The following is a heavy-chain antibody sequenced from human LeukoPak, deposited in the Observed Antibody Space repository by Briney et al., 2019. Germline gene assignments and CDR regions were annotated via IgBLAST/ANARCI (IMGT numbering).Heavy chain of an antibody. Sequence: SETLSLTCSVSGGSISSSDYYWGWIRQPPGKGLEWIGTMFYSGITYYSPSLKSRVTISVDTSKNQFSLKLSSVTAADTAVYFCARHGSSGVVIPNFDYWGQG. D-gene: IGHD3-3*01. J-gene: IGHJ4*02. CDR3: ARHGSSGVVIPNFDY. V-gene: IGHV4-39*01. CDR1: GGSISSSDYY. CDR2: MFYSGIT.